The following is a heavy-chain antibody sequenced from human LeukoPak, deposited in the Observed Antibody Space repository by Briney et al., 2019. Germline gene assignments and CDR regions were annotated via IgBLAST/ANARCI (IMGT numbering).Heavy chain of an antibody. CDR1: GFTFSSYE. J-gene: IGHJ4*02. D-gene: IGHD6-19*01. CDR3: AREAVAGYFDY. Sequence: PGGSLRLSCAASGFTFSSYEMNWDRQAPGKGLEWVSYISSSGSTIYYADSVKGRFTISRDNAKNSLYLQMNSLRAEDTAVYYCAREAVAGYFDYWGQGTLVTVSS. V-gene: IGHV3-48*03. CDR2: ISSSGSTI.